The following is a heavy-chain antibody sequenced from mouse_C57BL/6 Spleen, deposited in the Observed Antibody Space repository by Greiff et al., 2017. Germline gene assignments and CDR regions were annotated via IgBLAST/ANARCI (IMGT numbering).Heavy chain of an antibody. CDR3: ARFSSYEDYAMDY. V-gene: IGHV1-80*01. CDR2: IYPGDGDT. Sequence: QVQLKQSGAELVKPGASVKISCKASGYAFSSYWMNWVKQRPGKGLEWIGQIYPGDGDTNYNGKFKGKATLTADKSSSTAYMQLSSLTSEDSAVYFCARFSSYEDYAMDYWGQGTSVTVSS. D-gene: IGHD1-1*01. CDR1: GYAFSSYW. J-gene: IGHJ4*01.